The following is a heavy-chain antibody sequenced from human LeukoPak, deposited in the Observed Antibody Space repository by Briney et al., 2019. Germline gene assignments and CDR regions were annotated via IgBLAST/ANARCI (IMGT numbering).Heavy chain of an antibody. D-gene: IGHD2-2*01. Sequence: GGSLRLSCAASGFTFSSYAMSWVRPAPGKGLEWVSVISGSGGSTYYADSVKGRFTISRDNSKNTLYLQMNSLRAEDTAVYYCAKYLPNQLLKDWGQGTLVTVSS. J-gene: IGHJ4*02. V-gene: IGHV3-23*01. CDR2: ISGSGGST. CDR1: GFTFSSYA. CDR3: AKYLPNQLLKD.